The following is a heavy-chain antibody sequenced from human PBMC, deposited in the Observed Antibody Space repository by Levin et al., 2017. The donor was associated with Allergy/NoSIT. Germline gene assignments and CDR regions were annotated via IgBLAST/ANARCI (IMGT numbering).Heavy chain of an antibody. CDR1: GGSFTSSSYY. CDR2: IYYSGSA. CDR3: ARVAGTFDY. D-gene: IGHD6-19*01. V-gene: IGHV4-39*01. J-gene: IGHJ4*02. Sequence: ESLKISCTVSGGSFTSSSYYWGWIRQPPGRGLEWIGTIYYSGSAYYNPALKSRVTISLDTSKNQFSLKLSSVTAADTAVYYCARVAGTFDYWGQGTLVTVSS.